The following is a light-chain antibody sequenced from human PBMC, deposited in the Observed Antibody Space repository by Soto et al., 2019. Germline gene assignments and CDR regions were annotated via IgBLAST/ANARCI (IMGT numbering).Light chain of an antibody. CDR2: AVS. V-gene: IGLV2-14*03. J-gene: IGLJ1*01. CDR1: SSDIGSYNH. Sequence: QSVLTQPASVSGYPGQSITILCSGTSSDIGSYNHVAWYQQFPGKSPKLMIYAVSDRPPGVSDRFSGSKSGITASLTIPGLQTEDEADYYCSSYTDRQSYLFRTGTKGTAL. CDR3: SSYTDRQSYL.